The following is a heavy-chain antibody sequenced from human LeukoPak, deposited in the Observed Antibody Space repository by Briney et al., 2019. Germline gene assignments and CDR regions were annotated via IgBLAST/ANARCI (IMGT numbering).Heavy chain of an antibody. D-gene: IGHD3-3*01. J-gene: IGHJ4*02. Sequence: ASVKVSCKASGYTFTGYYMHWVRQAPGQGLEWMGWINPNSGGTNYAQKFQGRVTITRDASISTAYMELSRLRSDDTAVYYCARDPPNYDFWSGYYLDYWGQGTLVTVSS. CDR1: GYTFTGYY. CDR3: ARDPPNYDFWSGYYLDY. CDR2: INPNSGGT. V-gene: IGHV1-2*02.